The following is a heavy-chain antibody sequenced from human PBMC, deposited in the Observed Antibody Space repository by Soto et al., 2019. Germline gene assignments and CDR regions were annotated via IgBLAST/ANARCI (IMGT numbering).Heavy chain of an antibody. D-gene: IGHD3-3*01. CDR1: GFSFISYA. CDR3: VRWSYLDY. J-gene: IGHJ4*02. Sequence: GGSLRLSCAASGFSFISYAMSWVRQAPGKGLEWVSTISGSDGKTFYADSVKGRFSISRDTSKNMLYLQMNNLRGDDTAVYYCVRWSYLDYWGQGTRVTVSS. V-gene: IGHV3-23*01. CDR2: ISGSDGKT.